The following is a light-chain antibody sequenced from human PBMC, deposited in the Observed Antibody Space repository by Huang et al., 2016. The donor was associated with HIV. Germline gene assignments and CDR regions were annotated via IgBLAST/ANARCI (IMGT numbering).Light chain of an antibody. CDR1: QSGSNN. CDR3: QQYHIWPPRT. Sequence: EVVMTQSPATLSVSPGETATLSCRASQSGSNNLAWYQQKPGQAPRLLIHSASTRATGIPGRCSGRGSGTEFTLTISSLQSEDFAVYYCQQYHIWPPRTFGQGTKVEIK. V-gene: IGKV3-15*01. CDR2: SAS. J-gene: IGKJ1*01.